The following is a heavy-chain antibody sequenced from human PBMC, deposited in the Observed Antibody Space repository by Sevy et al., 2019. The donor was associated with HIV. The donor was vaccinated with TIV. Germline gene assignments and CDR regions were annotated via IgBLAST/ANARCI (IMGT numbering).Heavy chain of an antibody. J-gene: IGHJ6*02. Sequence: GGSLRLSCAASGFTFSSYAMHWVRQAPGKGLEWVAVISYDGSNKYYAYSVKGRFTISRDNSKNTLYLQMNSLRAEDTAVYDCARVSTNYYYYYGMDVWGQGTTVTVSS. V-gene: IGHV3-30-3*01. CDR1: GFTFSSYA. CDR2: ISYDGSNK. CDR3: ARVSTNYYYYYGMDV.